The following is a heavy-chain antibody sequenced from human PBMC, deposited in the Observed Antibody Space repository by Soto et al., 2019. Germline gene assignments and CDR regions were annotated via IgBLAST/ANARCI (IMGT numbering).Heavy chain of an antibody. V-gene: IGHV1-8*01. D-gene: IGHD1-1*01. J-gene: IGHJ4*02. CDR1: GYTFTSYD. CDR2: MNPNTGNS. Sequence: ASVKVSSKASGYTFTSYDIYWVRQATGQGLEWMGWMNPNTGNSGYAQKFQGRVTVTSDTSINTVHMELSSLRSEDTAVYYCARRAETNGWNRFGADKYYFDFWGQGTLVTVSS. CDR3: ARRAETNGWNRFGADKYYFDF.